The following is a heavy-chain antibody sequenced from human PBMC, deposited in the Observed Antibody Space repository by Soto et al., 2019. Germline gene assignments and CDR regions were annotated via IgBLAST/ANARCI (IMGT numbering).Heavy chain of an antibody. J-gene: IGHJ5*02. Sequence: RASVKVSCKASGYTFTGYYMHWVRQAPGQGLEWMGWINPNSGGTNYAQKFQGRVTMTRDTSISTAYMELSRLRSDDTAVYYCARDNSRPAARGGWFDPWGQGTLVTVSS. CDR3: ARDNSRPAARGGWFDP. D-gene: IGHD6-6*01. CDR1: GYTFTGYY. V-gene: IGHV1-2*02. CDR2: INPNSGGT.